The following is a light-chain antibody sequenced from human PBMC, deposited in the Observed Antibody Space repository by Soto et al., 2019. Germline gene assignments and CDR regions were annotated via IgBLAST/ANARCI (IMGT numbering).Light chain of an antibody. Sequence: QSALTQPASVSGSPGQSITISCTGTTNDVGDYNYVAWYQQHSGKVPRLMIYEVSNRPSGVSNRFSGSKSGNTASLTISGLQAEDEADYYCSSYTSSSTLFYVFGTGTKVTVL. V-gene: IGLV2-14*01. J-gene: IGLJ1*01. CDR1: TNDVGDYNY. CDR2: EVS. CDR3: SSYTSSSTLFYV.